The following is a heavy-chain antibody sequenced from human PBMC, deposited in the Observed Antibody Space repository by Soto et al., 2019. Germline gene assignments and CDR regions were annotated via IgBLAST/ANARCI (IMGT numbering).Heavy chain of an antibody. D-gene: IGHD6-19*01. CDR2: IYYSGST. Sequence: QVQLQESGPGLVKPSQTLSLTCTVSGGSISSGGYYWSWIRQHPGKGLEWIGYIYYSGSTYYNPSLKSLVTISVDTSKNHFSLKLCSVTAADTAVYYCARGTVAGRSNWFDPWGQGTLVTVSS. CDR3: ARGTVAGRSNWFDP. V-gene: IGHV4-31*01. J-gene: IGHJ5*02. CDR1: GGSISSGGYY.